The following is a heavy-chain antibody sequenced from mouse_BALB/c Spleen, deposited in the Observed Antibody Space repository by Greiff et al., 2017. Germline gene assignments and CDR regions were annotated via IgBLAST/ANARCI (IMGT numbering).Heavy chain of an antibody. J-gene: IGHJ3*01. CDR1: GFTFSSFG. Sequence: EVHLVESGGGLVQPGGSRKLSCAASGFTFSSFGMHWVRQAPEKGLEWVAYISSGSSTIYYADTVKGRFTISRDNPKNTLFLQMTSLRSEDTAMYYCARRDYGSSVAYWGQGTLVTVSA. CDR3: ARRDYGSSVAY. CDR2: ISSGSSTI. V-gene: IGHV5-17*02. D-gene: IGHD1-1*01.